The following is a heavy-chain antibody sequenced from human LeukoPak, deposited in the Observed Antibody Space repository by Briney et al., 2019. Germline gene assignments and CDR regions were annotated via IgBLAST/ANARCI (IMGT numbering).Heavy chain of an antibody. V-gene: IGHV3-48*04. Sequence: GGSLRLSCAASGFTFSSYRMNWVRQAPGKGLEWVSYISSSSSTIYYADSVKGRFTISRDNAKNSLNLQMNSLRAEDTALYYCARDLIWDSLDYWGQGTLVTVSS. CDR3: ARDLIWDSLDY. CDR2: ISSSSSTI. D-gene: IGHD1-26*01. CDR1: GFTFSSYR. J-gene: IGHJ4*02.